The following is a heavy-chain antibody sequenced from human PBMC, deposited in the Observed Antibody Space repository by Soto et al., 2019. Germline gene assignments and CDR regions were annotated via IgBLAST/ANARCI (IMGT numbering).Heavy chain of an antibody. J-gene: IGHJ4*02. CDR1: GYSFTSYW. CDR3: ARFSVLRFLEWFPYYFDY. CDR2: IYPGDSDT. D-gene: IGHD3-3*01. Sequence: PGESLKISCKGSGYSFTSYWIGWVRQMPGKGLEWMGIIYPGDSDTRYSPSFQGQVTISADKSISTAYLQWSSLKASDTAMYYCARFSVLRFLEWFPYYFDYWGQGTLVTVSS. V-gene: IGHV5-51*01.